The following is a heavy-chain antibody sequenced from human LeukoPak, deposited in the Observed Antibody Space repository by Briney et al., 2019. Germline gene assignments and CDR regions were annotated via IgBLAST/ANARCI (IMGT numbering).Heavy chain of an antibody. V-gene: IGHV3-7*04. D-gene: IGHD6-13*01. CDR3: ARGDSSSWFLGLHAFDI. CDR1: GFTFSSYW. Sequence: PGGALGLSCAASGFTFSSYWMSWVRQAPGKGLEWVANIKQDGSEKYYVDSVKGRFTISRDNAKNSLYLQMNSLRAEDTAVYYCARGDSSSWFLGLHAFDIWGQGRMVTVSS. J-gene: IGHJ3*02. CDR2: IKQDGSEK.